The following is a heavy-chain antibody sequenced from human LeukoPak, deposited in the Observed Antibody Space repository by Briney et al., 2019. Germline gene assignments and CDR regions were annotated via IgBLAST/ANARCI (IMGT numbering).Heavy chain of an antibody. CDR1: GGTFSSYA. D-gene: IGHD1-26*01. Sequence: SVTVSCKASGGTFSSYAISWVRQAPGQGLEWMGRIIPIFGIANYAQKFQGRVTITADKSTSTAYMGLSSLRSEDTAVYYCARETIVGAFYFDYWGQGTLVTVSS. J-gene: IGHJ4*02. CDR3: ARETIVGAFYFDY. V-gene: IGHV1-69*04. CDR2: IIPIFGIA.